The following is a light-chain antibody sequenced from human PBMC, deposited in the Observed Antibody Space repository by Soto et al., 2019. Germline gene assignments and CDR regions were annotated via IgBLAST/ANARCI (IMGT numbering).Light chain of an antibody. CDR2: RAS. CDR1: QSIGSY. J-gene: IGKJ3*01. V-gene: IGKV1-5*03. CDR3: QQYATFLFT. Sequence: DIQMTQSPSTLSASVGDTVIITCRASQSIGSYLAWYQQKPGRAPNLLIYRASSLQSGVPSRFSGSGSGTEFTLTIGSLQPDDFATYYCQQYATFLFTFGPGNKSGYQT.